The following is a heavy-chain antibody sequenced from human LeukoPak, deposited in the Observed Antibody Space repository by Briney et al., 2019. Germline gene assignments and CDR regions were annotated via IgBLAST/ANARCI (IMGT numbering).Heavy chain of an antibody. Sequence: ASVKVSCKTSGYTFTSYDLNWLRQVQGLGRGWVGLMHPNSGHTAYPRKFPGRVTITKNTSISTVFMELIGLTDDDTAVYYCAKGTPGSFNAQWGPGTLVTVSS. V-gene: IGHV1-8*01. CDR1: GYTFTSYD. D-gene: IGHD2-2*01. J-gene: IGHJ4*02. CDR3: AKGTPGSFNAQ. CDR2: MHPNSGHT.